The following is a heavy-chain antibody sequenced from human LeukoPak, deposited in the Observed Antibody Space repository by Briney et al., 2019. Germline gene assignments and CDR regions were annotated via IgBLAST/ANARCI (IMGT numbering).Heavy chain of an antibody. CDR1: GGSISSYY. J-gene: IGHJ6*02. CDR3: ARIAAAGTNSVHYYYYGMDV. CDR2: MYYRGST. V-gene: IGHV4-59*01. Sequence: TSETLSLTCTVSGGSISSYYWSWIRQPPGKGLEWIGYMYYRGSTNHNPSLKSRVTISVDTSKNQFSLKLSSVTAADTAVYYCARIAAAGTNSVHYYYYGMDVWGQGTTVTVSS. D-gene: IGHD6-13*01.